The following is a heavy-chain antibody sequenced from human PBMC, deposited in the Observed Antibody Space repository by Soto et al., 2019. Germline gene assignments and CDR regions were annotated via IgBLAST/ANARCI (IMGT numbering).Heavy chain of an antibody. CDR2: IIPIFGTA. CDR3: AGRYCISTSCYAESFQH. D-gene: IGHD2-2*01. CDR1: GGTFSSYA. V-gene: IGHV1-69*12. Sequence: QVQLVQSGAEVKKPGSSVKVSCKASGGTFSSYAISWVRQAPGQGLEWMGGIIPIFGTANYAQKFQGRVTITAEESTSTAYRGLGSLRSGDTAVYYCAGRYCISTSCYAESFQHWGQGTLVTVSS. J-gene: IGHJ1*01.